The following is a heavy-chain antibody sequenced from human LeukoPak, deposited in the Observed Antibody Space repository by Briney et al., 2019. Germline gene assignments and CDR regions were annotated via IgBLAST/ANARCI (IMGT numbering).Heavy chain of an antibody. CDR3: ASIPNDAFDI. J-gene: IGHJ3*02. CDR1: GGSISSYY. Sequence: PSETLPLTCTVSGGSISSYYWSWIRQPPGKGLEWIGYIYYSGSTNYNPSLKSRVTISVDTSKNQFSLKLSSVTAADTAVYYCASIPNDAFDIWGQGTMVTVSS. CDR2: IYYSGST. V-gene: IGHV4-59*01.